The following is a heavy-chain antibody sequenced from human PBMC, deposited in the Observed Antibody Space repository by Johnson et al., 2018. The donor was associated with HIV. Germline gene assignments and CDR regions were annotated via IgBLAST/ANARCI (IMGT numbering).Heavy chain of an antibody. V-gene: IGHV3-30*19. D-gene: IGHD2-2*01. J-gene: IGHJ3*02. CDR2: ISYDGSNK. CDR1: GFTFSSYG. CDR3: ARDGGIGSTREDAFDI. Sequence: VQLVESGGGVVQPGGSLRLSCAASGFTFSSYGMHWVRQAPGKGLEWVAVISYDGSNKYYADSVKGRFTISRDNSKNTLYLQMNSLRAEDTAVYYCARDGGIGSTREDAFDIWGQGTIVIVSS.